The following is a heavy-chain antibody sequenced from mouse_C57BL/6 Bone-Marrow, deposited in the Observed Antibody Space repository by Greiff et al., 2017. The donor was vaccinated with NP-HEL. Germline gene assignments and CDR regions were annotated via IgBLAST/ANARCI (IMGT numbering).Heavy chain of an antibody. CDR2: INYDGSST. D-gene: IGHD1-1*01. CDR3: ARGDDYYGSSYFDY. J-gene: IGHJ2*01. V-gene: IGHV5-16*01. CDR1: GFTFSDYY. Sequence: EVMLVESEGGLVQPGRSMKLSCTASGFTFSDYYMAWVRQVPEKGLEWVANINYDGSSTNYLDSLKSRFIISRDNAKNILYLQMSSLKSEDTATYYCARGDDYYGSSYFDYWGQGTTLTVSS.